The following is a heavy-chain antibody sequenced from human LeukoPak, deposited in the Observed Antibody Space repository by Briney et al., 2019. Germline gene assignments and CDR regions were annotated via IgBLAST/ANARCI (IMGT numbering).Heavy chain of an antibody. CDR3: ARDGGLYSGTSYFDY. J-gene: IGHJ4*02. D-gene: IGHD1-26*01. V-gene: IGHV3-48*02. Sequence: GGSLRLSCAASRFTYSSYSMKGVPQAPGKGGEWGTYISRSSNAMYYVDCVRGPFTTSRQNAKNSLYLQMNSQRDEDMAVYYCARDGGLYSGTSYFDYWGQETMVTVSS. CDR2: ISRSSNAM. CDR1: RFTYSSYS.